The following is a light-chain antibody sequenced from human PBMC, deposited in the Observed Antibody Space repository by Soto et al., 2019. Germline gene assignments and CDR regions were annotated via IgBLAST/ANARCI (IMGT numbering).Light chain of an antibody. V-gene: IGLV1-47*01. CDR1: SSNIGSNY. J-gene: IGLJ3*02. CDR3: AAWDDRLSGGV. Sequence: QSVLTQPPSASGTPGQRVTFSCSGSSSNIGSNYVYWYKQLPGTAPKLLIYRNNQRPSGVPDRFSGSKSGTSASLAISGLRSEDEADYYCAAWDDRLSGGVFGGGTKVTVL. CDR2: RNN.